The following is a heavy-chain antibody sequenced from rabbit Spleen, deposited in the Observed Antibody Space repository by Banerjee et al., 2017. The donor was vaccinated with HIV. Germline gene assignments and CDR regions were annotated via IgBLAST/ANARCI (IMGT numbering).Heavy chain of an antibody. Sequence: LEESGGGLVQPEGSLALTCKASGFDFSSYGVSWVRQAPGKGLEWIGYIDPIFTSTYYASWAKGRFTISKTSSTTVTLQMTSLTAADTATYFCARDAGTSFSTYGMDLWGQGTLVT. CDR3: ARDAGTSFSTYGMDL. CDR1: GFDFSSYG. D-gene: IGHD8-1*01. CDR2: IDPIFTST. J-gene: IGHJ6*01. V-gene: IGHV1S45*01.